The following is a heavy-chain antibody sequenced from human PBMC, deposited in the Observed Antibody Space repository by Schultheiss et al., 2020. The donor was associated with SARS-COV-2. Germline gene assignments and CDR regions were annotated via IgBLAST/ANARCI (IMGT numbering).Heavy chain of an antibody. CDR1: GLSFSTYG. CDR2: ISYDGSNK. J-gene: IGHJ6*02. V-gene: IGHV3-30*12. D-gene: IGHD6-6*01. CDR3: ARDGGINPYSSLGYYYYGMDV. Sequence: GGSLRLSCAASGLSFSTYGMHWVRQAPGKGLEWVAVISYDGSNKYYADSVKGRFTISRDNSKNTLYLQMNSLRVEDTAVYYCARDGGINPYSSLGYYYYGMDVWGQGTTVTVSS.